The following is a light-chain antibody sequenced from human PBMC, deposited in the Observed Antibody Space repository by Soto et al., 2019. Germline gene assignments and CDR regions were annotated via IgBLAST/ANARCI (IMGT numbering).Light chain of an antibody. CDR3: HHYGISPPWT. CDR2: TTS. V-gene: IGKV3-20*01. J-gene: IGKJ1*01. Sequence: IVMTQSPGTVSVFPGETVTLSCRTSHSVSSNYLAWYQQKPGQAPRLLIYTTSIRATGIPDRFSGSGSGTDFTLTISRLEPEDFAVYYGHHYGISPPWTFGQGTKVDIK. CDR1: HSVSSNY.